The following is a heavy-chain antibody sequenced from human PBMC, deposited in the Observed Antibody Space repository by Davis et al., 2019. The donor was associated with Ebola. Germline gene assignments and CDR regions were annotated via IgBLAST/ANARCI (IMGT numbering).Heavy chain of an antibody. CDR1: GFTFSSYT. D-gene: IGHD3-10*01. V-gene: IGHV3-48*02. CDR3: ARGYGSGRHLDY. Sequence: GGSLRLSCAASGFTFSSYTMNWARQVPGKGLEWIAYIDISSSNMDYADSVKGRFTVSRDNDKNTLYLQMNSLRDEDTAVYYCARGYGSGRHLDYWGQGTLVTVSS. CDR2: IDISSSNM. J-gene: IGHJ4*02.